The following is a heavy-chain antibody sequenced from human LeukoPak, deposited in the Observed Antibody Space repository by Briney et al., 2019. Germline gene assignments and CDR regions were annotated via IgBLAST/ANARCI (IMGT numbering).Heavy chain of an antibody. J-gene: IGHJ4*02. V-gene: IGHV5-51*01. CDR3: ATQNDAAAALDY. D-gene: IGHD6-13*01. Sequence: GESLKISCKGSGYSFSSYWIGWVRQMPGKGLEWMGIICPGDSDTRYSPSFQDQVTISADKSINTAYLQWSSLKASDTAMCYCATQNDAAAALDYWGQGTLVTVSS. CDR2: ICPGDSDT. CDR1: GYSFSSYW.